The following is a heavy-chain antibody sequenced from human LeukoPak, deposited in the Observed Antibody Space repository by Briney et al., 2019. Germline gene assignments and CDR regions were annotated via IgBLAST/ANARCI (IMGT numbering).Heavy chain of an antibody. CDR2: INHSGST. CDR3: ARRATAMVDFDY. J-gene: IGHJ4*02. D-gene: IGHD5-18*01. CDR1: GGSFSGYY. V-gene: IGHV4-34*01. Sequence: PSETLSLTCAVYGGSFSGYYWSWIRQPPGKGLEWIGEINHSGSTNYNPSLKSRVTISVDTSKNQFSLKLSSVTAADTAVYYCARRATAMVDFDYWGQGTLVTVSS.